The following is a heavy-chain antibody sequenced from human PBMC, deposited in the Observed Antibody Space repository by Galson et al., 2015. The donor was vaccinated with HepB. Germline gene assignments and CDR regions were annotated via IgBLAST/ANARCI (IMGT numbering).Heavy chain of an antibody. D-gene: IGHD4-23*01. J-gene: IGHJ6*02. CDR2: ISYDGSNK. CDR1: GFTFSSYA. CDR3: ARDGGVLRWPLWDYYYGMDV. V-gene: IGHV3-30*04. Sequence: SLRLSCAASGFTFSSYAMHWVRQAPGKGLEWVAVISYDGSNKYYADSVKGRFTISRDNSKNTLYLQMNSLRAEDTAVYYCARDGGVLRWPLWDYYYGMDVWGQGTTFTVSS.